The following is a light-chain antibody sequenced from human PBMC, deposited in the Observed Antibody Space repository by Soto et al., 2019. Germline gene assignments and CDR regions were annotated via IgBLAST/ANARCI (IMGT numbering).Light chain of an antibody. V-gene: IGKV3-20*01. CDR1: QSVTSNY. CDR3: QQYGSSPLYI. J-gene: IGKJ2*01. Sequence: EIVLTQSPGTLSLSPGERATLSCRASQSVTSNYLAWYQQKTGQAPRLLIYGASSRATGIPDRFSGSGSGTDFTLTISRLEPEDFAVYYCQQYGSSPLYIFGQGTKLESK. CDR2: GAS.